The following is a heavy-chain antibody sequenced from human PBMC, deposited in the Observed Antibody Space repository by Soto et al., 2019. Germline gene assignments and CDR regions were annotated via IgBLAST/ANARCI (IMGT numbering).Heavy chain of an antibody. D-gene: IGHD2-2*01. CDR1: GGSISSYY. CDR2: IYYSGST. J-gene: IGHJ4*02. V-gene: IGHV4-59*08. Sequence: SETLSLTCTVSGGSISSYYWSWIRQPPGKGLEWIGYIYYSGSTNYNPSLKSRVTISVDTSKNQFSLKLSSVTAADTAVYYCARRGGRYQSPYYFDYWGQGTLVTVSS. CDR3: ARRGGRYQSPYYFDY.